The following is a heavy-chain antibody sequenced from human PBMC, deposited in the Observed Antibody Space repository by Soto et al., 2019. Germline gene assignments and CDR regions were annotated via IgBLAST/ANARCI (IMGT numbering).Heavy chain of an antibody. D-gene: IGHD6-13*01. V-gene: IGHV4-59*01. J-gene: IGHJ4*02. CDR2: IYYSGST. CDR3: ARVQQLVPGLSYFDY. CDR1: GGSISSYY. Sequence: PSETLSLTCTVSGGSISSYYWSWIRQPPGKGLEWIGYIYYSGSTNYNPSLKSRVTISVDTSKNQFSLKLSSVTAADTAVYYCARVQQLVPGLSYFDYWGQGTLVTVSS.